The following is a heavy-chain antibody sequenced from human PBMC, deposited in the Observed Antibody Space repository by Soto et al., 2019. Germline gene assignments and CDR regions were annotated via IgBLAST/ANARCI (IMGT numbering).Heavy chain of an antibody. CDR2: IIPTVGMA. CDR1: GGTFSSNI. Sequence: QVQLVQSGAEVKKPGSSVKVSCKASGGTFSSNIISWVRQAPGQGLEWMGRIIPTVGMANYAQKFQGRVTISADKFTNTADMELSSLRSEDSAVFFCASRVLGSSRSWSAFDSWGQGTLVIVSS. D-gene: IGHD3-16*01. CDR3: ASRVLGSSRSWSAFDS. V-gene: IGHV1-69*02. J-gene: IGHJ3*02.